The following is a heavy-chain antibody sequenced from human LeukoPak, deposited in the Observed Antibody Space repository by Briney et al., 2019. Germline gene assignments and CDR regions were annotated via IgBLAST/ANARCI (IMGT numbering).Heavy chain of an antibody. J-gene: IGHJ4*02. V-gene: IGHV3-30*02. CDR2: IHHDGSNK. CDR3: AKDVYDILTGYSEPYFFDY. CDR1: GFTFSSYG. Sequence: WGSLRLSCAASGFTFSSYGIHWVRQAPGKGLDCVAFIHHDGSNKYYADSVRGRFTISRDNSKNTLYLQMNSLRAEDTAVYYCAKDVYDILTGYSEPYFFDYWGQGTLVTVSS. D-gene: IGHD3-9*01.